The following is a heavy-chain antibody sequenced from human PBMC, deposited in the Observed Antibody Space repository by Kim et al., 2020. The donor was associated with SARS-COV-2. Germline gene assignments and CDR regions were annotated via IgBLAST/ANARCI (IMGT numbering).Heavy chain of an antibody. Sequence: SETLSLTCAVYGGSFSGYYRSWIRQPPGKGLEWIGEINHSGSTNYNPSLKSRVTISVDTSKNQFSLKQSSVTAADKAVDYCASFPGAATGFVYCGQGTL. V-gene: IGHV4-34*01. D-gene: IGHD1-26*01. J-gene: IGHJ4*02. CDR2: INHSGST. CDR3: ASFPGAATGFVY. CDR1: GGSFSGYY.